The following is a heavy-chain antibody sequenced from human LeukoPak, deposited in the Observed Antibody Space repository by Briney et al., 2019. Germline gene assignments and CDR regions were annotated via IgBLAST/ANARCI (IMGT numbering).Heavy chain of an antibody. CDR3: AREGFCSGGICSYDN. CDR2: IKQDGSEK. Sequence: GGSLRLSCAASGFTFTNYWMNWVRQAPGKGLEWVARIKQDGSEKYYVESVKGRFTISRDNAKNSPYLRMDSLRAEDTAVYYCAREGFCSGGICSYDNWGQGTLVTVSS. V-gene: IGHV3-7*01. D-gene: IGHD2-15*01. J-gene: IGHJ4*02. CDR1: GFTFTNYW.